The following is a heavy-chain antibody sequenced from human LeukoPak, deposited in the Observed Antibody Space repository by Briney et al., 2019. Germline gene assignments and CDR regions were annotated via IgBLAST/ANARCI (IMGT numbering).Heavy chain of an antibody. D-gene: IGHD2-8*01. CDR2: INHSGST. Sequence: SETLSLTCAVCGGSFSGYYWSWIRQPPGKGLEWIGEINHSGSTNYNPSLKSRVTISVDTSKNQFSLKLSSVTAADTAVYYCARGPRIVLMVYASAANWFDPWGQGTLVTVSS. V-gene: IGHV4-34*01. CDR3: ARGPRIVLMVYASAANWFDP. CDR1: GGSFSGYY. J-gene: IGHJ5*02.